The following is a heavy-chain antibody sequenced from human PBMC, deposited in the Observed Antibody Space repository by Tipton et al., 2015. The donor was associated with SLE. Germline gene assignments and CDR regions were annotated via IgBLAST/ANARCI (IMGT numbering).Heavy chain of an antibody. V-gene: IGHV4-4*07. CDR2: IYTSGST. CDR1: GGSISSYY. D-gene: IGHD6-19*01. J-gene: IGHJ3*02. CDR3: ARDRIAVSLRGAFDI. Sequence: TLSLTCTVSGGSISSYYWSWIRQPAGKGLEWIGRIYTSGSTNYNPSLKSRVTISVDTSKNQFSLKLSSVTAADTAVYYCARDRIAVSLRGAFDIWGQGTMVTVSS.